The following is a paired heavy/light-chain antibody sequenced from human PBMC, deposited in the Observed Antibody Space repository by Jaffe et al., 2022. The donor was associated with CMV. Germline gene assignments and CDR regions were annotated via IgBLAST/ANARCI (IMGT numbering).Heavy chain of an antibody. CDR1: GGSFSGYY. CDR2: INHSGST. CDR3: ARGNVVVVAAILRDWYFDL. Sequence: QVQLQQWGAGLLKPSETLSLTCAVYGGSFSGYYWSWIRQPPGKGLEWIGEINHSGSTNYNPSLKSRVTISVDTSKNQFSLKLSSVTAADTAVYYCARGNVVVVAAILRDWYFDLWGRGTLVTVSS. V-gene: IGHV4-34*01. D-gene: IGHD2-15*01. J-gene: IGHJ2*01.
Light chain of an antibody. J-gene: IGLJ2*01. V-gene: IGLV3-19*01. CDR1: SLRSYY. CDR3: NSRDSSGNHLRHVV. CDR2: GKN. Sequence: SSELTQDPAVSVALGQTVRITCQGDSLRSYYASWYQQKPGQAPVLVIYGKNNRPSGIPDRFSGSSSGNTASLTITGAQAEDEADYYCNSRDSSGNHLRHVVFGGGTKLTVL.